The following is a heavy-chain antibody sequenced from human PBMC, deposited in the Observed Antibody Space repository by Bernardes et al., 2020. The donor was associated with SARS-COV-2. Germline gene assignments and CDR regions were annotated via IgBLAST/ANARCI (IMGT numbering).Heavy chain of an antibody. CDR3: ARIGYCSSTSCYPYYYYGMDV. V-gene: IGHV5-51*01. Sequence: GASLKTSRKGSGYSLTRYWIGWVRQMPGKGLEWMGIIYPGDSDTRYSPSFQGQVTISADKSISTAYLQWSSLKASDTAMYYCARIGYCSSTSCYPYYYYGMDVWGQGTTVTVSS. CDR2: IYPGDSDT. CDR1: GYSLTRYW. D-gene: IGHD2-2*01. J-gene: IGHJ6*02.